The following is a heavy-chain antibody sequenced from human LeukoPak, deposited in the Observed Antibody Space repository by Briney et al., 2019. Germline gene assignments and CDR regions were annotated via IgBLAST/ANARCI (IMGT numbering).Heavy chain of an antibody. CDR1: GGSLTSSIYY. Sequence: SETLSLTCTVSGGSLTSSIYYWGWIRQPPGKGLEWIGSMYYSGSTYYNPSLKSRVTISVDTSNNQFSLRLSSVTAADTAVYYCARQGYYGSGSYPYFDYWGQGTLVTVSS. D-gene: IGHD3-10*01. V-gene: IGHV4-39*01. CDR2: MYYSGST. J-gene: IGHJ4*02. CDR3: ARQGYYGSGSYPYFDY.